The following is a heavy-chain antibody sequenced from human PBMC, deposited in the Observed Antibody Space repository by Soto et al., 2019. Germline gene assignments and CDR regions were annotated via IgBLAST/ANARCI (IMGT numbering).Heavy chain of an antibody. D-gene: IGHD3-9*01. CDR2: INHSGRT. CDR1: GGSFSGYY. CDR3: ARGWEYILTGRVLDD. J-gene: IGHJ4*02. V-gene: IGHV4-34*01. Sequence: QVQLQQWGAGLLKPSETLSLTCAVYGGSFSGYYWSWIRQPPGKGLEWIGEINHSGRTNYNPSLTSRSPISVDTSKPQFPLAMRPGPAAHRQVYYCARGWEYILTGRVLDDCGRGTLVTVSS.